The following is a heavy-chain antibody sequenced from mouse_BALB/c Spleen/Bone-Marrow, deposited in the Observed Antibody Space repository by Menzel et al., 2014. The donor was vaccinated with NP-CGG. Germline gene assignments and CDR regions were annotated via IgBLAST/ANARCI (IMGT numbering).Heavy chain of an antibody. Sequence: VQLQQSGAELVMPGASVKMSCKASCYTFTDYWMHWVKQRPGQGLEWIGAIDTSDSYTSYNQKFKGKATLTVDESSSTAYMQLSSLTSEDSAVYYCARGTGWYFDVWGAGTTVTVSS. J-gene: IGHJ1*01. V-gene: IGHV1-69*01. CDR1: CYTFTDYW. CDR2: IDTSDSYT. D-gene: IGHD4-1*01. CDR3: ARGTGWYFDV.